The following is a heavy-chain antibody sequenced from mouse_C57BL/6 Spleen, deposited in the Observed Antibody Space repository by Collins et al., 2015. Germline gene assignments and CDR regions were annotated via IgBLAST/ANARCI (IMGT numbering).Heavy chain of an antibody. CDR3: ARRPSQFIHFDY. D-gene: IGHD1-1*01. J-gene: IGHJ2*01. Sequence: QVQLQQPGAELVKPGASVKMSCKASGYTFTSYWITWVKQRPGQGLEWIGDIYPGSGSTNYNEKFKSKATLTVDTSSSTAYMQLSSLTSEDSAVYYCARRPSQFIHFDYWGQGTTLTVSS. V-gene: IGHV1-55*01. CDR1: GYTFTSYW. CDR2: IYPGSGST.